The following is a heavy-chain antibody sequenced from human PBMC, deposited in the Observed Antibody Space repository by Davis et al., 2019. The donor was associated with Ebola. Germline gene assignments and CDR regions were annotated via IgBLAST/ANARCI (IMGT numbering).Heavy chain of an antibody. Sequence: GESLKISCAASGFTFSSYAMHWVRQAPGKGLEYVSAISTNGGSTYYANSVKGRFTISRDNSKNTLYLQMGSLRAEDMAVYYCARGPTTVMGAFDIWGQGTMVTVSS. D-gene: IGHD4-17*01. CDR3: ARGPTTVMGAFDI. J-gene: IGHJ3*02. V-gene: IGHV3-64*01. CDR2: ISTNGGST. CDR1: GFTFSSYA.